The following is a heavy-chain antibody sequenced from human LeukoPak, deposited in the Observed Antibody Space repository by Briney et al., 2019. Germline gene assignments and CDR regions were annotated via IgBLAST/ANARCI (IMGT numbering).Heavy chain of an antibody. CDR1: GFTFSSYA. J-gene: IGHJ4*02. V-gene: IGHV3-23*01. D-gene: IGHD4-17*01. CDR2: ISGSGGST. CDR3: AKEGNGDYSGH. Sequence: GGSPRLSCAASGFTFSSYAMSWVRQAPGKGLEWVSTISGSGGSTYYADSVKGRFTISRDNSKNTLYLQMNSLRAEDTAVYYCAKEGNGDYSGHWGQGTLVTVSS.